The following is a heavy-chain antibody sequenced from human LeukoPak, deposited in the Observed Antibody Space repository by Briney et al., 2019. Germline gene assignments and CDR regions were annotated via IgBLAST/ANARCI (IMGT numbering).Heavy chain of an antibody. CDR3: ARVGCCSGGSCYSDYYYGMDV. CDR2: IYFSGST. D-gene: IGHD2-15*01. V-gene: IGHV4-59*01. J-gene: IGHJ6*02. Sequence: SETLSLTCTVSGGSISSYYWSWIRQPPGKGLEWIGYIYFSGSTNYNPSLKSRVTISVDTSKNQFSLKLSSVTAADTAVYYCARVGCCSGGSCYSDYYYGMDVWGQGTTVTVSS. CDR1: GGSISSYY.